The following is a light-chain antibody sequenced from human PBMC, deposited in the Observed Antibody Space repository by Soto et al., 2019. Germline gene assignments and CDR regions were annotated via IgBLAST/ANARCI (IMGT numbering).Light chain of an antibody. Sequence: DIQMTQSPSTLSASVGDRVTITCRASQSINIWLAWYQQKPGKAPKLLIYKASTLETGVPSRFSGSGSGTEFTLTISSLQPDDFATYFCQQYNSYPWTFGQGTKVDIK. J-gene: IGKJ1*01. CDR2: KAS. CDR1: QSINIW. V-gene: IGKV1-5*03. CDR3: QQYNSYPWT.